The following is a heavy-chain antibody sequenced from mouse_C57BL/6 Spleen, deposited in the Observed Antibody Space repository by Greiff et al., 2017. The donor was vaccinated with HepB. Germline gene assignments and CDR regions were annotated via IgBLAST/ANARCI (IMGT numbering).Heavy chain of an antibody. CDR1: GYTFTSYW. CDR3: ARGDTAVVAPFDY. D-gene: IGHD1-1*01. J-gene: IGHJ2*01. Sequence: QVQLQQPGAELVMPGASVKLSCKASGYTFTSYWMHWVKQRPGQGLEWIGEIDPSDSYTNYNQKFKGKSTLTVDKSSSTAYMQLSSLTSEDSAVYYCARGDTAVVAPFDYWGQGTTLTVSS. V-gene: IGHV1-69*01. CDR2: IDPSDSYT.